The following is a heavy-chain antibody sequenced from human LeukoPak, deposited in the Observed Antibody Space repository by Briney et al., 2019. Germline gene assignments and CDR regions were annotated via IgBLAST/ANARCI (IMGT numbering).Heavy chain of an antibody. CDR2: IIPILGIA. V-gene: IGHV1-69*02. CDR1: GGTFSSYT. CDR3: AKVDGTTVTPYYYGMDV. J-gene: IGHJ6*02. Sequence: SLKLSCTASGGTFSSYTISWVRQAPGQGLERMGRIIPILGIANYAQKFQGRGTITADKSTSTAYMELSSLRCEDTAVYYCAKVDGTTVTPYYYGMDVWGQGTTVTVPS. D-gene: IGHD4-17*01.